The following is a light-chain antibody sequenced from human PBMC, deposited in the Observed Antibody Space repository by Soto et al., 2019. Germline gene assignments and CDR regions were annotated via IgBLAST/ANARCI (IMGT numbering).Light chain of an antibody. CDR1: QTISSW. Sequence: DIQMTQSPSTLSAFVGDRVTITCRASQTISSWLAWYQQKPGKAPKLLIYKASSLESGVPSRFRGSGSGTEFTLTISSLQPDDFATYYCQQYNSYPWTFGQGTKVDIK. V-gene: IGKV1-5*03. CDR3: QQYNSYPWT. J-gene: IGKJ1*01. CDR2: KAS.